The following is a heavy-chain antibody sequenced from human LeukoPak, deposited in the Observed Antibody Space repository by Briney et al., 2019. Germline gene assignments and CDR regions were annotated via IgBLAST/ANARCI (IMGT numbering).Heavy chain of an antibody. CDR1: GYSFTNYW. V-gene: IGHV5-51*01. J-gene: IGHJ4*02. D-gene: IGHD5-12*01. CDR2: IYPGDFDT. Sequence: GESLKISCKCSGYSFTNYWIGWVRQMPGKGLEWMGIIYPGDFDTRYNPSFQGQVTISADKSISTAYLQWTSLKASDTAMYYCASGGKTWLVDYWGQGTLVTVSS. CDR3: ASGGKTWLVDY.